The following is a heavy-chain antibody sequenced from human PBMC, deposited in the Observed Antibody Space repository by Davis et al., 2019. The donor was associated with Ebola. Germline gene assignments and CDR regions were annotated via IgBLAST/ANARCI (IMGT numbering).Heavy chain of an antibody. CDR2: INHSGST. D-gene: IGHD3-10*01. V-gene: IGHV4-34*01. CDR3: ARDRGDDGYSYMDV. Sequence: PSETLSLTCAVYGGSFSGYYWSWIRQPPGKGLEWIGEINHSGSTNYNPSLKSRVTISVDTSKNQFSLKLSSVTAADTAVYYCARDRGDDGYSYMDVWGKGTTVTVSS. J-gene: IGHJ6*03. CDR1: GGSFSGYY.